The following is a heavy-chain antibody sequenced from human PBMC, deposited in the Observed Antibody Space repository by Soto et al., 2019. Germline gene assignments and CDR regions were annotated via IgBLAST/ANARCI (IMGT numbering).Heavy chain of an antibody. V-gene: IGHV1-2*02. J-gene: IGHJ6*02. CDR1: GYTFTAYY. D-gene: IGHD6-19*01. CDR3: ARQGSGTEYPQYFYYGMDV. CDR2: INPNSGVA. Sequence: QVQLVQSGAEVEKPGASVRVSCKTSGYTFTAYYIHWVRQAPGRGLEWMGWINPNSGVANYAQNLQGRITLTRETCISTVYLDLSKMRSEDTTAYYCARQGSGTEYPQYFYYGMDVWGQGTTAAAAS.